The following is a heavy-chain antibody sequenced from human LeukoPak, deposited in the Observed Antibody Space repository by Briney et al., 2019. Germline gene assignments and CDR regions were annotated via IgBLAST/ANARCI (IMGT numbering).Heavy chain of an antibody. CDR2: INHSGST. D-gene: IGHD3-22*01. CDR1: GGSFSGYY. J-gene: IGHJ4*02. V-gene: IGHV4-34*01. Sequence: PSETLSLTCAVYGGSFSGYYWSWIRQPPGKGLEWIGEINHSGSTNYNPSLKSRVTISVDTSKNQFSLKLSSVTAADTAVYYCARGSDPVTYYYDSSGSIGTFDYWGQGTLVTVSS. CDR3: ARGSDPVTYYYDSSGSIGTFDY.